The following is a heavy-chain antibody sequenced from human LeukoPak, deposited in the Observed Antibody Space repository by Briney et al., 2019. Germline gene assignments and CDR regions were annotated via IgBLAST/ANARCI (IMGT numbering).Heavy chain of an antibody. Sequence: RAGGSLRLSCAASGFTFSSYWMSWVRQAPGKGLEWVSSLSAGGGGAYYADSVRGRFTISRDDSKNTLYLQMNSLRVEDTARYYCAKEKSRRFDFDYWGQGTLATVSS. J-gene: IGHJ4*02. CDR2: LSAGGGGA. CDR3: AKEKSRRFDFDY. CDR1: GFTFSSYW. V-gene: IGHV3-23*01. D-gene: IGHD3-10*01.